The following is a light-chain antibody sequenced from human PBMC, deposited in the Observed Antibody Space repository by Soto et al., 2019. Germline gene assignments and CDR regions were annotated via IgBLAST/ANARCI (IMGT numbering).Light chain of an antibody. Sequence: EVVLTQSPATLPVSPGERATLSCKASQSVSFHLAWYQQKPGQAPRLLIYDASNRAAGIPARFRGSGSGTDFTLTISSLEPEDFAVYYCQQRSNRPPVTFGGGTKVEIK. CDR3: QQRSNRPPVT. J-gene: IGKJ4*01. V-gene: IGKV3-11*01. CDR1: QSVSFH. CDR2: DAS.